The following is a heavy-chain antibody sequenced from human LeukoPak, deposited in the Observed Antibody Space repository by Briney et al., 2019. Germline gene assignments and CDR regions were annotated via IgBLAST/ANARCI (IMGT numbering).Heavy chain of an antibody. CDR3: ARDKTSIAARVYYYYYYMDV. V-gene: IGHV1-2*02. D-gene: IGHD6-6*01. CDR1: GYTFTNYD. Sequence: ASVKVSCKASGYTFTNYDINWVRQAAGQGLEWMGWVNPNSGGTNYAQKFQGRVTMTRDTSISTAYMELSRLRSDDTAVYYCARDKTSIAARVYYYYYYMDVWGKGTMVTVSS. J-gene: IGHJ6*03. CDR2: VNPNSGGT.